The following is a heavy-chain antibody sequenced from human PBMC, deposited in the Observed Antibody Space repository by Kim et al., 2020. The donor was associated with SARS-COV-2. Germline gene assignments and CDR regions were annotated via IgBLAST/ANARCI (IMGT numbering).Heavy chain of an antibody. Sequence: GGSLRLSCAASGFTVSSNYMSWVRQAPGKGLEWVSVIYSGGSTYYADSVKGRFTISRDNSKNTLYLQMNSLRAEDTAVYYCAPMPINYYDRGMDVWGQGTTVTVSS. CDR2: IYSGGST. V-gene: IGHV3-66*01. CDR3: APMPINYYDRGMDV. CDR1: GFTVSSNY. D-gene: IGHD3-22*01. J-gene: IGHJ6*02.